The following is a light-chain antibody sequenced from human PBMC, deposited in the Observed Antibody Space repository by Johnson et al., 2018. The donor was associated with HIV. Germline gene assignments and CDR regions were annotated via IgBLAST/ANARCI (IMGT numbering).Light chain of an antibody. CDR1: SSNIGNNY. CDR2: KNN. J-gene: IGLJ1*01. V-gene: IGLV1-51*02. CDR3: GTWDSSLIAGV. Sequence: QSVLTQPPSVSAAPGQKVTISCSGSSSNIGNNYVSWYQQLPGTAPKLLIYKNNKRTSGIPDRFSGSKSGTSATLGITGLQQGDEANYYCGTWDSSLIAGVFGTGTKVTVL.